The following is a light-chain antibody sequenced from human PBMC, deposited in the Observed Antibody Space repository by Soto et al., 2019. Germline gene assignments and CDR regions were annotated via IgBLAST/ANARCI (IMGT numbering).Light chain of an antibody. J-gene: IGKJ1*01. CDR2: DTS. CDR3: RQRSNWPPT. CDR1: QTIGTY. Sequence: IEVTQSPSSLAASLGDRVTITCRASQTIGTYVNWYRQKSGAAPELLIYDTSNRATGIPARFSGSGSGTDFTLTISSLEPEDFALYYCRQRSNWPPTFGQGTKVHI. V-gene: IGKV3-11*01.